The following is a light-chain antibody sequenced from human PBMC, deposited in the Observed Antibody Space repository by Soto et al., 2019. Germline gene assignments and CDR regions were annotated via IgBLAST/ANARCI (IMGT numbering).Light chain of an antibody. V-gene: IGKV1-9*01. CDR1: QGISSF. J-gene: IGKJ5*01. CDR3: QQLHFFPIT. Sequence: DIHLTQSPSFLSASSGDRVTITCLASQGISSFLAWYQQKPGRAPKLLIYAASTLQSGVPSRFSGSGSGTEFTLTISSLQPEDFATYYCQQLHFFPITFGQGTRLEIK. CDR2: AAS.